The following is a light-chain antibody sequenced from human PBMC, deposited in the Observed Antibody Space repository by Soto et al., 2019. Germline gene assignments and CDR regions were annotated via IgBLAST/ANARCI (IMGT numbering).Light chain of an antibody. J-gene: IGKJ4*01. Sequence: EILLTQSPCTLSLSPGERVTLSCRAGQTVSNKYLAWYQQKPGQAPRLLIYGASSRATGIPERFSGSGSGTDFTLTISRLEPEDFAVYYCQHYVSSPLTFGGGTKVDIK. CDR1: QTVSNKY. CDR3: QHYVSSPLT. V-gene: IGKV3-20*01. CDR2: GAS.